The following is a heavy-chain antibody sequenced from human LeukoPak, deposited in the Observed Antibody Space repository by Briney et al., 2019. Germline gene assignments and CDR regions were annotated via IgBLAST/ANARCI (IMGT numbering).Heavy chain of an antibody. CDR1: GGSFSGYY. CDR3: ARGFNFWSAESMDV. CDR2: INHSGST. Sequence: PSETLSLTCAVYGGSFSGYYWSWIRQPPGKGLEWIGEINHSGSTNYNPSLKSRVTISVDTSKNQSSLKLSSVTAADTAVYYCARGFNFWSAESMDVWGKGTTVTVSS. J-gene: IGHJ6*03. D-gene: IGHD3-3*01. V-gene: IGHV4-34*01.